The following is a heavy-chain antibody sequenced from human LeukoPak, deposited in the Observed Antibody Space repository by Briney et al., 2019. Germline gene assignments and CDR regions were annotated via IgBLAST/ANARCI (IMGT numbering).Heavy chain of an antibody. J-gene: IGHJ5*02. D-gene: IGHD3-22*01. V-gene: IGHV4-34*01. CDR2: INHSGST. CDR3: ARGRLSSGHDHRPGGFDP. Sequence: KASETLSLTCAVYGGSFSGYYWIWIRQTPGKGLEWIGEINHSGSTSYNPSLKSRVTNSVDTSKNQFSLKLSSVTAADTAVYYCARGRLSSGHDHRPGGFDPWGQGTLVTVSS. CDR1: GGSFSGYY.